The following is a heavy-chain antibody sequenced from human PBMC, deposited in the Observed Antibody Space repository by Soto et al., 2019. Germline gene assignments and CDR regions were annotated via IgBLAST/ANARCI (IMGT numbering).Heavy chain of an antibody. D-gene: IGHD3-9*01. CDR2: ISWDGGST. CDR3: AKDSGRYFDWLLYYGMDV. V-gene: IGHV3-43*01. CDR1: GFTFDDYT. J-gene: IGHJ6*02. Sequence: DVQLVESGGVVVQPGGSLRLSCAASGFTFDDYTMHWVRQAPGKGLEWVSLISWDGGSTYYADSVKGRFTISRDNSKNSLYLQMNSLRTEDTALYYCAKDSGRYFDWLLYYGMDVWGQGTTVTVSS.